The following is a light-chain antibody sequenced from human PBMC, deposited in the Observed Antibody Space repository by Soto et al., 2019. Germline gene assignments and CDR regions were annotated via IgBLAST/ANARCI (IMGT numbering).Light chain of an antibody. Sequence: QSVLTQPASVSGSPGQSITISCTGSSSDVGGHNYVSWYQQHPGKAPKLMIYEVTKRPSGVSNRFSGSKSGNTASLTVSGLQADDEADYYCSSYAGSDVFVFGTGTKVTVL. CDR2: EVT. J-gene: IGLJ1*01. CDR3: SSYAGSDVFV. V-gene: IGLV2-14*01. CDR1: SSDVGGHNY.